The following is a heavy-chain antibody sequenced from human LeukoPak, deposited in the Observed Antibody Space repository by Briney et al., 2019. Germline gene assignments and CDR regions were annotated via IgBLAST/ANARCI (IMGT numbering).Heavy chain of an antibody. V-gene: IGHV3-11*01. CDR1: GFTFSDYY. Sequence: GGSQRLSCAASGFTFSDYYMSWIRQAPGKGLEWVSYISSSGSTIYYADSVKGRFTISRDNAKNSLYLQMNSLRAEDTAVYYCASTVNWNYRAPIDYWGQGTLVTVSS. CDR2: ISSSGSTI. D-gene: IGHD1-7*01. J-gene: IGHJ4*02. CDR3: ASTVNWNYRAPIDY.